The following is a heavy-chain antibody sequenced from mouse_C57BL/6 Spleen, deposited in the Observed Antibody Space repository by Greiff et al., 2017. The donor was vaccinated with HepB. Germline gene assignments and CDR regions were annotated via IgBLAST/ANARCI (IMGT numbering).Heavy chain of an antibody. D-gene: IGHD2-4*01. CDR3: ARGDDLYYFDY. Sequence: QVQLKESGPELVKPGASVKISCKASGYAFSSSWMNWVKQRPGKGLEWIGRIYPGDGDTNYNGKFKGKATLTADKSSSTAYMQLSSLTSEDSAVYFCARGDDLYYFDYWGQGTTLTVSS. CDR1: GYAFSSSW. J-gene: IGHJ2*01. V-gene: IGHV1-82*01. CDR2: IYPGDGDT.